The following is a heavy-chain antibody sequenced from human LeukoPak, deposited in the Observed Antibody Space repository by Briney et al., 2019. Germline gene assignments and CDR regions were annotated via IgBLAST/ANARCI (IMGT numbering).Heavy chain of an antibody. CDR1: GGSISSGSYY. CDR2: IYTSGST. J-gene: IGHJ4*02. D-gene: IGHD3-22*01. Sequence: PSQTLSLTCTVSGGSISSGSYYWSWIRQPAGKGLEWVGRIYTSGSTNYNPSLKSRVTISVDTSKSQFSLKLSSVIAADTAVYYCARVTYEDFDSWGQGTLVTVSS. V-gene: IGHV4-61*02. CDR3: ARVTYEDFDS.